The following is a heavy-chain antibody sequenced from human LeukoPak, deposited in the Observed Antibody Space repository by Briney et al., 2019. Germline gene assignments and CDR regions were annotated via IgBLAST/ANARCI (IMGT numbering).Heavy chain of an antibody. V-gene: IGHV4-39*07. CDR2: IYYSGST. D-gene: IGHD6-6*01. Sequence: PSETLSLTCTVSGGSISSSSYYWGWIRQPPGKGLEWIGSIYYSGSTYYNPSLKSRVTISVDTSKNQFSLKLSSVTAADTAVYYCARESNSSSSLGYWGQGTLVTVSS. CDR1: GGSISSSSYY. CDR3: ARESNSSSSLGY. J-gene: IGHJ4*02.